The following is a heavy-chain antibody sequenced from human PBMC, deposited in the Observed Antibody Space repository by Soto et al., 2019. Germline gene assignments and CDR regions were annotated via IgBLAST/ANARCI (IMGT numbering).Heavy chain of an antibody. D-gene: IGHD4-4*01. CDR1: GFTFSDYY. Sequence: GGSLRLSCAASGFTFSDYYMSWIRQAPGKGLEWVSYISSSGSTIYYADSVKGRFTISRDNAKNSLYLQMNSLRAEDTAVYYCARDRPVTYYYYYMDVWGKGTTVTVSS. CDR2: ISSSGSTI. V-gene: IGHV3-11*01. CDR3: ARDRPVTYYYYYMDV. J-gene: IGHJ6*03.